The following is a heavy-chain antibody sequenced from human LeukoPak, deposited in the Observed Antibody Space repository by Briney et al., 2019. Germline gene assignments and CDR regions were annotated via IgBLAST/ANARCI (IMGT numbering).Heavy chain of an antibody. V-gene: IGHV3-30-3*01. CDR2: ISYDGSNK. Sequence: GGSLRLSCAASGFTFISYAMRWVRQAPGKGLEWVAVISYDGSNKYYADSVKGRFTISRDNSKNTLYLQMNSLRAEDTAVYYCARDDLYYGSGSYYKMGFDYWGQGTLVTVSS. D-gene: IGHD3-10*01. J-gene: IGHJ4*02. CDR3: ARDDLYYGSGSYYKMGFDY. CDR1: GFTFISYA.